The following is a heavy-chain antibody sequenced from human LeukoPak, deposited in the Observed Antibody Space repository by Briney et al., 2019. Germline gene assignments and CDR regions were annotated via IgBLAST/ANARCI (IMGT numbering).Heavy chain of an antibody. D-gene: IGHD3-10*01. CDR2: IRFDGSNK. Sequence: GSLRLSCAASGFTFSNYAMHWVRQAPGKGLEWVTFIRFDGSNKYYADSVKGRFTISRDNSKNTLYLQMNGLRTEDTAVYYCAKDGGSGSYFTGQFDYWGQGTLVTVSS. CDR1: GFTFSNYA. V-gene: IGHV3-30*02. J-gene: IGHJ4*02. CDR3: AKDGGSGSYFTGQFDY.